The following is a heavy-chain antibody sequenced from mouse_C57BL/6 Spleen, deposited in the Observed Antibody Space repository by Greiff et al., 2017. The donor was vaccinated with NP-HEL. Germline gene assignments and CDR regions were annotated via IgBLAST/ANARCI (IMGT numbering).Heavy chain of an antibody. CDR1: GFTFSSYA. V-gene: IGHV5-4*01. J-gene: IGHJ2*01. CDR2: ISDGGSYT. D-gene: IGHD2-3*01. CDR3: AREGDDGYSFDY. Sequence: EVMLVESGGGLVKPGGSLKLSYAASGFTFSSYAMSWVRQTPEKRLEWVATISDGGSYTYYPDNVKGRFTISRDNAKNNLYLQMSHLKSEDTAMYYCAREGDDGYSFDYWGQGTTLTVSS.